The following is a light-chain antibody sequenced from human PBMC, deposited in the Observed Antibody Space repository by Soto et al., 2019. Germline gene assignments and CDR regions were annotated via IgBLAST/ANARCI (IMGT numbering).Light chain of an antibody. CDR2: DAS. CDR3: QQSSNWPQT. J-gene: IGKJ5*01. Sequence: EIVLTQSPATLSLSPGERATLSCRASQSVSSYLAWYQQKPGQAPRLLIYDASNRATGIPARFSGSGSGTDFTLTISSLEPEDFEVYYCQQSSNWPQTLGQGTRLEIK. CDR1: QSVSSY. V-gene: IGKV3-11*01.